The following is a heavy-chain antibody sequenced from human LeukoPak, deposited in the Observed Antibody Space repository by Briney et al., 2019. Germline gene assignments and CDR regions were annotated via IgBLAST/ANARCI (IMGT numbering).Heavy chain of an antibody. CDR1: GFAFSTYA. Sequence: QPGGSLRLSCAASGFAFSTYAMSWVRQAPGKGLEWVSSIIGSAASTYTADSVKGRFTISRDNSKNTLYLQMNSLRADDTAVYYCAKDRYSGSYSDYWGQGTLVTVSS. D-gene: IGHD1-26*01. CDR3: AKDRYSGSYSDY. V-gene: IGHV3-23*01. J-gene: IGHJ4*02. CDR2: IIGSAAST.